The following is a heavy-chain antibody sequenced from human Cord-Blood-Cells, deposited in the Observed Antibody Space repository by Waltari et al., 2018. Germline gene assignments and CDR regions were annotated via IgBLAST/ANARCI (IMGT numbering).Heavy chain of an antibody. V-gene: IGHV4-4*07. CDR1: GGSISSYY. D-gene: IGHD3-3*01. CDR3: ARDSYYDFWSGYYKAGAYFDY. CDR2: IYTSGST. J-gene: IGHJ4*02. Sequence: QVQLQESGPGLVKPSETLSLTCTVSGGSISSYYWSWIRQPAGQGLEWIGRIYTSGSTNYNPSLKSRVTRSVDTSKNQFSLKLSSVTAADTAVYYCARDSYYDFWSGYYKAGAYFDYWGQGTLVTVSS.